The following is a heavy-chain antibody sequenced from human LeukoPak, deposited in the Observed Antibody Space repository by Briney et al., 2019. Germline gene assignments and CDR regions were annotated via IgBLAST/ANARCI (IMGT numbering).Heavy chain of an antibody. J-gene: IGHJ4*02. CDR1: GVTFSSYA. CDR3: ARRMVNRAIDY. D-gene: IGHD2-21*01. CDR2: LGGSGGST. Sequence: GSLRFSCAASGVTFSSYAMSWVRQAPGKGREWVSGLGGSGGSTYYADSVKGRFTISGDNPKNTLYLQMNSVRAEDTAVYYCARRMVNRAIDYWGQGTLVTVSS. V-gene: IGHV3-23*01.